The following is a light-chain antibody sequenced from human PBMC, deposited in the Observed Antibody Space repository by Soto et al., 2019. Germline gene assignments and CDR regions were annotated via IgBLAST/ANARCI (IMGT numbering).Light chain of an antibody. CDR3: QQYGSSPWT. CDR1: QTIRSNY. CDR2: GAS. Sequence: ETVLTQSPGTLSLSPGERATLSCRASQTIRSNYLAWYRQTPGQAPSLLIYGASNRATGIADRFSGSGSGTDCTLIIRRLEPEDFALYYCQQYGSSPWTFGQGTKVEIK. J-gene: IGKJ1*01. V-gene: IGKV3-20*01.